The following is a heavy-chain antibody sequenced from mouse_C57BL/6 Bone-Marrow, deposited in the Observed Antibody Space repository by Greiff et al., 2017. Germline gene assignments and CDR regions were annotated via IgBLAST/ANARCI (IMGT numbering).Heavy chain of an antibody. CDR2: ISNGGGST. J-gene: IGHJ4*01. Sequence: EVKLVESGGGLVQPGGSLKLSCAASGFTFSDYYMYWVRQTPEKRLEWVAYISNGGGSTYYPDTVKGRFTISRDNAKNTLYLQMSRLKSEDTAMYYCARPNYDVYYAMDYWGQGTSGTVSS. V-gene: IGHV5-12*01. D-gene: IGHD2-4*01. CDR3: ARPNYDVYYAMDY. CDR1: GFTFSDYY.